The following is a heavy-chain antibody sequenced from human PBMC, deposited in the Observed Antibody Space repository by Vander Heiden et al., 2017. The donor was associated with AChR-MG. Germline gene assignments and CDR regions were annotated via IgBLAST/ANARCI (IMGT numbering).Heavy chain of an antibody. D-gene: IGHD4-17*01. J-gene: IGHJ3*02. CDR3: AREGGRTTLLDAFDI. Sequence: EVQLVESGGGLIQPGGSLRLSCAASGFTVSSNYMSWVRQAPGKGLEWVSVIYSGGSTYYADSVKGRFTISRDNSKNTLYLQMNSLRAEDTAVYYCAREGGRTTLLDAFDIWGQGTMVTVSS. CDR2: IYSGGST. V-gene: IGHV3-53*01. CDR1: GFTVSSNY.